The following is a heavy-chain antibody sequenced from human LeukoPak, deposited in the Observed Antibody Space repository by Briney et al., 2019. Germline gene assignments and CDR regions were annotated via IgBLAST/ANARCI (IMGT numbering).Heavy chain of an antibody. D-gene: IGHD3/OR15-3a*01. V-gene: IGHV3-23*01. CDR2: IRSAVETT. J-gene: IGHJ4*02. CDR3: AKHFCTGLDCSLFDS. Sequence: GSLRLSCAAPGFTMSHYGVSWVRQAPGKGLEWISGIRSAVETTHYADSVKGRFIISRDDSKNALSLQLNSLRPEDTALYYCAKHFCTGLDCSLFDSWGQGTLVTVSS. CDR1: GFTMSHYG.